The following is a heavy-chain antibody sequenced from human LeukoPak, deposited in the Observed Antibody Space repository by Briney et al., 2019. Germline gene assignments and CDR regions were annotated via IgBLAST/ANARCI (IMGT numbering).Heavy chain of an antibody. V-gene: IGHV3-9*01. CDR3: AKEADYYDSSGYDY. J-gene: IGHJ4*02. CDR2: ISWNSGSI. CDR1: GFTFGDYA. D-gene: IGHD3-22*01. Sequence: GGSLRLSCAASGFTFGDYAMHWVRQAPGQGLEWVSGISWNSGSIGYADSVKGRFTISRDNAKNSLYLQMNSLRAEDTALYYCAKEADYYDSSGYDYWGQGTLVTVSS.